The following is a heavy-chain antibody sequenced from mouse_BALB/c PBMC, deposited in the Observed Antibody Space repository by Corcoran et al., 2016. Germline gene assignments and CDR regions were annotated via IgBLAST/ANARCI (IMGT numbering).Heavy chain of an antibody. CDR2: IYWDDDK. J-gene: IGHJ4*01. V-gene: IGHV8-12*01. Sequence: QVTLKESGPGILQPSQTLSLTCFFSGFSLSTSGMGVSWIRQPSGKGLEWMAHIYWDDDKRYNPSLKSRLTISKDTSRNQVFLKITSVDTADTATYYCARSYAMDYWGQGTSVTVSS. CDR1: GFSLSTSGMG. CDR3: ARSYAMDY.